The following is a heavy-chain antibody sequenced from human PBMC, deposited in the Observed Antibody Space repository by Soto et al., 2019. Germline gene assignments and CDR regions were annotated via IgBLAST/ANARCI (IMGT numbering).Heavy chain of an antibody. CDR2: IIPIFGTA. CDR3: ARETLYYDSSGYYPDDAFDI. J-gene: IGHJ3*02. V-gene: IGHV1-69*01. D-gene: IGHD3-22*01. Sequence: SVKVSCTASGGSFISYAIIWVRQAPGQGLEWMGGIIPIFGTANYAQKFQGRVTITADESTSTAYMELSSLRSEDTAVYYCARETLYYDSSGYYPDDAFDIWGQGTMVTVS. CDR1: GGSFISYA.